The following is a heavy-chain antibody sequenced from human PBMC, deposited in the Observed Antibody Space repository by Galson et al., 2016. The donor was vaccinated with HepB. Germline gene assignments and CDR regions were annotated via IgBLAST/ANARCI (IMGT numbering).Heavy chain of an antibody. Sequence: SLRLSCTASGFTFSTYAMRWVRQAPGQGLEWVAGISYDGSNTYYADTVQGRFTISSDNSKNTRYLQMNSLRPADTAVYYCATAIPRLRGYIYCPIDYWGQGTLVTVST. D-gene: IGHD5-18*01. V-gene: IGHV3-30-3*01. J-gene: IGHJ4*02. CDR3: ATAIPRLRGYIYCPIDY. CDR2: ISYDGSNT. CDR1: GFTFSTYA.